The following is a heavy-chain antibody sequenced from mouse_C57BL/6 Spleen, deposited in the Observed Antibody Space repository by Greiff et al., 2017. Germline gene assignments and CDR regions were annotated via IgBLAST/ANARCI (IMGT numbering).Heavy chain of an antibody. V-gene: IGHV1-85*01. J-gene: IGHJ1*03. CDR1: GYTFTSYD. D-gene: IGHD1-1*01. CDR2: IYPRDGST. Sequence: VQLQQSGPELVKPGASVKLSCKASGYTFTSYDINWVKQRPGQGLEWIGWIYPRDGSTKYNEKFKGKATLTVDTSSSTAYMELHSLTSEDSAVYFCARVLYYYGSSYWYFDVWGTGTTVTVSS. CDR3: ARVLYYYGSSYWYFDV.